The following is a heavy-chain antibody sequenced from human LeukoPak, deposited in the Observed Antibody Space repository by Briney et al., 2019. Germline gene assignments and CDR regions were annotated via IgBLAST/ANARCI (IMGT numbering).Heavy chain of an antibody. V-gene: IGHV1-46*01. CDR3: ARGRYYGSGSPGNMDV. D-gene: IGHD3-10*01. CDR1: GYTFTSYY. CDR2: INPSGGST. J-gene: IGHJ6*03. Sequence: ASVKVSCKASGYTFTSYYMHWVRQASGQGLEWMGIINPSGGSTSYAQKFQGRVTMTRDTSTSTVYMELSSLRSEDTAVYYCARGRYYGSGSPGNMDVWGKGTTVTVSS.